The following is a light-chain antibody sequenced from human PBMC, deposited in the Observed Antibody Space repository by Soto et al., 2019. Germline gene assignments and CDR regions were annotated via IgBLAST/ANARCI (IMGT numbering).Light chain of an antibody. Sequence: QSVLTQPASVSGSPGQSITIYCTGTSSVVGGYNYVSWYQQHPGKAPKLMIYDVSSRPSGVSNRFSGSKSGNTASLTISGLQAEDEADYYCSSYTSSSTLVFGTGTKVTVL. CDR2: DVS. CDR1: SSVVGGYNY. V-gene: IGLV2-14*01. J-gene: IGLJ1*01. CDR3: SSYTSSSTLV.